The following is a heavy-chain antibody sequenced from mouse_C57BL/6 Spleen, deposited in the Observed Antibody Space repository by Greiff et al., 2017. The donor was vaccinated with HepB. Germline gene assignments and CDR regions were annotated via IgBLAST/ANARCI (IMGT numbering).Heavy chain of an antibody. D-gene: IGHD1-1*01. J-gene: IGHJ2*01. CDR3: ERPYYYGSSYFDY. CDR2: LYPRDGST. CDR1: GYTFPSYE. Sequence: QVQLKQSGPELVKPGASVKLSYKASGYTFPSYEINWVKQMPGQGLEWIGWLYPRDGSTKYNEKFKGKATLTVDTSSRTAFVELHSLTSEDSAVYFCERPYYYGSSYFDYWGQGTTLTVSS. V-gene: IGHV1-85*01.